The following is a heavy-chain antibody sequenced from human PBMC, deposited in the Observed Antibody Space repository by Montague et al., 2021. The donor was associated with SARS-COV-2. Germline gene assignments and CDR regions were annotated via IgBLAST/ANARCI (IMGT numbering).Heavy chain of an antibody. CDR1: GFTLSSYA. V-gene: IGHV3-30-3*01. CDR3: AREIIATDAFDI. Sequence: SLRLSCAASGFTLSSYAMHWVRQAPGKGLEWVSVITNDGSNKYYADSVKGRFTISRDNSKNTLYLQMNSLRAEDTAVYYCAREIIATDAFDIWGQGTMVTVSP. J-gene: IGHJ3*02. D-gene: IGHD2-15*01. CDR2: ITNDGSNK.